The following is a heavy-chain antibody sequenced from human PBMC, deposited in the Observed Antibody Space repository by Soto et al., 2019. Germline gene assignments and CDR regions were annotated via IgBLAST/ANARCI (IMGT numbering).Heavy chain of an antibody. CDR2: ISSTTNYI. V-gene: IGHV3-21*06. J-gene: IGHJ4*02. CDR3: ARESEDLTSNFDY. Sequence: PGGSLRLSCAASGFTFTRFSMDWVRQAPGKGLEWVSSISSTTNYIYYGDSMKGRFTISRDNAKNSLYLEMNSLRAEDTAVYYCARESEDLTSNFDYWGQGTLVTVSS. CDR1: GFTFTRFS.